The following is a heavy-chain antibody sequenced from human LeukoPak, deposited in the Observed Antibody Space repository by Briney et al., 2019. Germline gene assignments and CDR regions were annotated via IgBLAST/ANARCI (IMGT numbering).Heavy chain of an antibody. V-gene: IGHV3-7*01. CDR1: ELTSRDYF. J-gene: IGHJ4*02. CDR3: ARDKIVGATYFDY. Sequence: GGSLRLSCAVSELTSRDYFVNWVRQAPVKGLEWVANIKQDGSEMYYVDSVKGRFTISRDNAKNSLYLQMNNLRAEDTAVYYCARDKIVGATYFDYWGQGALVTVSS. D-gene: IGHD1-26*01. CDR2: IKQDGSEM.